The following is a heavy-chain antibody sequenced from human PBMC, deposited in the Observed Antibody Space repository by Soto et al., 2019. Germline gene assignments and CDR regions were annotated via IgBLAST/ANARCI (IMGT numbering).Heavy chain of an antibody. Sequence: QVQLQESGPGLVKPSQTLSLTCTVSGGSISSGDYYWSWIRQPPGKGLEWIGSIYYSGSPYYDPSLKSRVTISVDTSKNQCSLKLSSVTAADTAVYYCASRKSSPYFDYWGQGTLVTVSS. V-gene: IGHV4-30-4*01. CDR3: ASRKSSPYFDY. J-gene: IGHJ4*02. D-gene: IGHD3-10*01. CDR2: IYYSGSP. CDR1: GGSISSGDYY.